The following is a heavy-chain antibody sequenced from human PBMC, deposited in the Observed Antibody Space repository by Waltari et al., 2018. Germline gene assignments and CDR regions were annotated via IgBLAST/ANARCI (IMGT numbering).Heavy chain of an antibody. CDR2: VYYTGST. CDR3: ARTFMVRTIRSRGWFDP. V-gene: IGHV4-39*02. J-gene: IGHJ5*02. CDR1: GDSITISHYS. D-gene: IGHD3-10*01. Sequence: QLQLQESGPRLVKPSETLCLTCSVSGDSITISHYSWAWIRPPPGKGLEWIGSVYYTGSTYYKASLKSRVTISVDTSKNYFSLSLTSVTATDTAIYFCARTFMVRTIRSRGWFDPWGQGTLVTVSS.